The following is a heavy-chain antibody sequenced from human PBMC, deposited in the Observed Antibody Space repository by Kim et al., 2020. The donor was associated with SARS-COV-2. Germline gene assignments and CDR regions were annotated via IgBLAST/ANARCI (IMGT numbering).Heavy chain of an antibody. D-gene: IGHD3-10*01. J-gene: IGHJ4*02. CDR3: VGRLTSGSHFSY. Sequence: GGSLRLSCEASGFTFSDYYMTWIRQAPGKGPEWISDISTTGRYTNYADPVKGRFTIARDNAKKSLYLQMNSLSAEDTAVYYCVGRLTSGSHFSYWGQGTLVTVSS. V-gene: IGHV3-11*06. CDR2: ISTTGRYT. CDR1: GFTFSDYY.